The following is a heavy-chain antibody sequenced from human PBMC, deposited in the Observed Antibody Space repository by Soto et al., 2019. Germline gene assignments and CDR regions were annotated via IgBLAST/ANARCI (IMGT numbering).Heavy chain of an antibody. D-gene: IGHD3-22*01. Sequence: ASVKVSCKASGYTFTGYYMHWVRQAPGQGLEWMGWINPNSGGTNYAQKFQGWVTMTRDTSISTAYMELSRLRSDDTAVYYCAIGYDSSGYYFVVWGQGTLVTVSS. CDR2: INPNSGGT. CDR1: GYTFTGYY. J-gene: IGHJ4*02. V-gene: IGHV1-2*04. CDR3: AIGYDSSGYYFVV.